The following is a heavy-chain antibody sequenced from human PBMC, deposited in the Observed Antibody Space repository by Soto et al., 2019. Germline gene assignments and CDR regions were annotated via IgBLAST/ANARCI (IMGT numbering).Heavy chain of an antibody. V-gene: IGHV3-73*01. Sequence: GGSLRLSCAASGFTFSGSAMHWVRQASGKGLEWVGRIRSKANSYATAYAASVKGRFTISRDDSKNTAYLQMNSLKTEDTAVYYSTRHQPPAAGTIWFDPSGQGTLFTVSS. CDR1: GFTFSGSA. CDR3: TRHQPPAAGTIWFDP. CDR2: IRSKANSYAT. J-gene: IGHJ5*01. D-gene: IGHD6-13*01.